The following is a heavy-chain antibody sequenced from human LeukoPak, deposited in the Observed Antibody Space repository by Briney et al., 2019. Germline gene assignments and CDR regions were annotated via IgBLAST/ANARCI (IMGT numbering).Heavy chain of an antibody. D-gene: IGHD3-16*02. V-gene: IGHV3-23*01. Sequence: GSLRLSCAASGFTFSSYAMSWVRQAPGKGLEWVSAISGSGGSTYYADSVKGRFTISRDNSKNTLYLQMNSLRAEDTAVYYCARDRRFYDYAWGSYRFNAFDIWGQGTMVTVSS. CDR3: ARDRRFYDYAWGSYRFNAFDI. J-gene: IGHJ3*02. CDR1: GFTFSSYA. CDR2: ISGSGGST.